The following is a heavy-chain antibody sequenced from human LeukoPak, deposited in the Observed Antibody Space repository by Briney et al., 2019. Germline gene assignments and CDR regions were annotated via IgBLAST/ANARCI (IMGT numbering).Heavy chain of an antibody. CDR1: GFTFRSYS. V-gene: IGHV3-21*01. CDR3: ARDRYSSGIDY. CDR2: INSDSNYI. D-gene: IGHD6-19*01. J-gene: IGHJ4*02. Sequence: GGSLRLSCAASGFTFRSYSMNWVRQAPGKGLEWVSSINSDSNYIYYADSVQGRFTISRDNAKNSLYLQMNSLRAEDTAVYYCARDRYSSGIDYWGQGTLVTVSS.